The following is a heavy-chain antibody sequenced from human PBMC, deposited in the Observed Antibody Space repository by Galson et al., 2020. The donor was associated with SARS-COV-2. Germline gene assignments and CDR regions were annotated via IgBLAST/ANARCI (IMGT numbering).Heavy chain of an antibody. V-gene: IGHV3-23*01. CDR2: ITASGRTI. CDR3: AKDQIIGDDRLCLDY. CDR1: GFTFSSYA. J-gene: IGHJ4*02. Sequence: GESLKISCAASGFTFSSYAMSWVRQAPGKGLEWVADITASGRTIKYADSVKGRFTISRDNSKNMLWLQMNSLGVEDTAVYYCAKDQIIGDDRLCLDYWGQGALVTVSS. D-gene: IGHD7-27*01.